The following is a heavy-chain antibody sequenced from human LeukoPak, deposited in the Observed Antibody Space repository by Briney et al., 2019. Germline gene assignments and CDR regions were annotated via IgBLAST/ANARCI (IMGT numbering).Heavy chain of an antibody. V-gene: IGHV3-23*01. Sequence: GSLRLSCAASGFTFSSYAMSWVRQAPGKGLEWVSAISGSGGSTYYADSVKGRFTISKDNSKNTLYLQMISLRAEDTAVYYCAKDRYSGSYFSWYFDYWGQGTLVTVSS. CDR2: ISGSGGST. CDR3: AKDRYSGSYFSWYFDY. J-gene: IGHJ4*02. CDR1: GFTFSSYA. D-gene: IGHD1-26*01.